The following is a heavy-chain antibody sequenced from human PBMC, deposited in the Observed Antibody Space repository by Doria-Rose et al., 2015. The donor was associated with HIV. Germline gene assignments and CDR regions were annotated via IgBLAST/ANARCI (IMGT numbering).Heavy chain of an antibody. CDR1: GVSLSSPGMG. CDR2: IFSDDER. CDR3: ARIKSSRWYHKYYFDF. D-gene: IGHD6-13*01. Sequence: SGPVLVKPTETLTLTCTVSGVSLSSPGMGVSWIRQPPGKALEWLANIFSDDERSYKTSLKSRLTISRGTSNSQVVLTMTDMDPVGTATYYCARIKSSRWYHKYYFDFWGQGTLVIVSA. J-gene: IGHJ4*02. V-gene: IGHV2-26*01.